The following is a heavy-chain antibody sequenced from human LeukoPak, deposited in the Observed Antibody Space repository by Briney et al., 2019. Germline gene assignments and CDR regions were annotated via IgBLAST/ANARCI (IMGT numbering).Heavy chain of an antibody. D-gene: IGHD1-1*01. CDR1: GYTLTSYG. V-gene: IGHV1-18*01. J-gene: IGHJ4*02. CDR2: ISTYNGDT. Sequence: ASVKVSCKASGYTLTSYGIRWVRQAPGQGLEWMGWISTYNGDTNYAQKLQGRVTMTTDTSTSTAYMALRSLRSDDTAVYYCARDHNWVVDYWGQGTLVTVSS. CDR3: ARDHNWVVDY.